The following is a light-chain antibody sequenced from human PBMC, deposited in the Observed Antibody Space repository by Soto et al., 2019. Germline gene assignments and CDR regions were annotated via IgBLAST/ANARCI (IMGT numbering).Light chain of an antibody. V-gene: IGKV1-39*01. CDR1: QSIVSY. J-gene: IGKJ3*01. Sequence: DIQINQSPYSLSASVGDRVPITCQASQSIVSYLKWYQQKPGKAPKLLIYAAASLQSGVPSRFSGSGSGTDFTLTISSLQPEDFATYYCQQSYSTPPTFGHRTTVAI. CDR3: QQSYSTPPT. CDR2: AAA.